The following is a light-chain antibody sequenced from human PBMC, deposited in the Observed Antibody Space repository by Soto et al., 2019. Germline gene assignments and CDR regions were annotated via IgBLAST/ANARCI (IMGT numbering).Light chain of an antibody. Sequence: EIVLTQSPGTLSLSPGERATLSCRASQSVSSSYLAWYQQKPGQAPRLLIYGASSRATGIPDRFSGSGSGTDFTLTISRLEPEAFAVYYCQQYGSSPRTFGGGTKVEIK. CDR1: QSVSSSY. V-gene: IGKV3-20*01. CDR2: GAS. CDR3: QQYGSSPRT. J-gene: IGKJ4*01.